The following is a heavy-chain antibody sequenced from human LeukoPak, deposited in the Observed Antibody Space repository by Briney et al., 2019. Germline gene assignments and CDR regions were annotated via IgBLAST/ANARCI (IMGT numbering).Heavy chain of an antibody. V-gene: IGHV3-7*01. J-gene: IGHJ4*02. CDR1: GFTFNNYW. D-gene: IGHD3-10*01. Sequence: GGSLRLSCAAPGFTFNNYWMSWVRQAPGKGLEWVANIKQDGSEIYYVDSVKGRFTISRDNTKNSVYLQMDSLRAEDTAVYYCARQLGGSGSYWGQGTLVTVSS. CDR2: IKQDGSEI. CDR3: ARQLGGSGSY.